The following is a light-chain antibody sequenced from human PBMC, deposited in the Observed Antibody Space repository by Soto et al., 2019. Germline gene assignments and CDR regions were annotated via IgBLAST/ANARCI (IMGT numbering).Light chain of an antibody. Sequence: QSALTQPASVSGSPGQSITVSCTGTSSDIGSYNYVSWYQQHPGKAPKLLIYEVSNRPSGISHRFSGSKSGNTASLTISGLQAEDEADYYCSSFTTSTSWVFGGGTKLTVL. CDR2: EVS. V-gene: IGLV2-14*01. J-gene: IGLJ3*02. CDR3: SSFTTSTSWV. CDR1: SSDIGSYNY.